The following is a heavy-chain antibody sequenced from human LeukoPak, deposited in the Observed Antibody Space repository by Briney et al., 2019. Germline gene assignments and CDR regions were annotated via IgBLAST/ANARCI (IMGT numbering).Heavy chain of an antibody. CDR3: ARDIVSGSGSLDY. J-gene: IGHJ4*02. CDR1: RLSFSNYW. Sequence: GGSLRLSCAASRLSFSNYWMHWVRQAPGKGLVWVSRVKSDGSNPSYADSVKGRFTISRDNAENMLYLQMNTLGAEDTAVYHCARDIVSGSGSLDYWGQGTLVTVSS. D-gene: IGHD3-10*01. CDR2: VKSDGSNP. V-gene: IGHV3-74*01.